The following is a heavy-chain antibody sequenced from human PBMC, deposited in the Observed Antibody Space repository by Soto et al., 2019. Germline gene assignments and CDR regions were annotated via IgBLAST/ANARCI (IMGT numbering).Heavy chain of an antibody. V-gene: IGHV4-30-4*01. CDR2: IFYTGST. J-gene: IGHJ5*02. CDR3: ARDWVHERWLDP. CDR1: GDSMNSGAYY. D-gene: IGHD1-1*01. Sequence: QVQLQESGPGLVKPSQTLSLTCTVSGDSMNSGAYYWSWIRQPPGKGLEWIGYIFYTGSTYYNPSLKSRVTISGDMSKNQFSLNLRSVTAADTAVYFCARDWVHERWLDPWGQGALVTVSS.